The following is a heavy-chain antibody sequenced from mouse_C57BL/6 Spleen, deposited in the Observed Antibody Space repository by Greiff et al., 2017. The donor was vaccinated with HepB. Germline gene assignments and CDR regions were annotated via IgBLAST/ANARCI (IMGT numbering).Heavy chain of an antibody. V-gene: IGHV5-9-1*02. D-gene: IGHD1-1*01. CDR2: ISSGGDYI. CDR3: TRETVVDYYYAMDY. Sequence: EVQLMESGEGLVKPGGSLKLSCAASGFTFSSYAMSWVRQTPEKRLEWVAYISSGGDYIYYADTVKGRFTISRDNGRNTLYLQMSSLKSEDTAMYYCTRETVVDYYYAMDYWGQGTSVTVSS. CDR1: GFTFSSYA. J-gene: IGHJ4*01.